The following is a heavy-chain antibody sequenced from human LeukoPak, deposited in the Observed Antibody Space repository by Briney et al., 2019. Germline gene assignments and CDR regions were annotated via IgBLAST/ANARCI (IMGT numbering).Heavy chain of an antibody. V-gene: IGHV1-8*03. CDR3: ARGHYSDSTDAFDI. D-gene: IGHD3-22*01. CDR1: GYTFTSYD. CDR2: MNPNSGNT. J-gene: IGHJ3*02. Sequence: ASVKVSCKASGYTFTSYDINWVRQATGQGLEWMGWMNPNSGNTGYAQKFQGRVTITRNTSISTAYMELSSLRSDDTAVYYCARGHYSDSTDAFDIWGQGTMVTVSS.